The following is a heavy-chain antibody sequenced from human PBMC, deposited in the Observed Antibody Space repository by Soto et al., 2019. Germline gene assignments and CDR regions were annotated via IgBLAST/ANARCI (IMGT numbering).Heavy chain of an antibody. V-gene: IGHV3-11*03. D-gene: IGHD6-13*01. Sequence: QVQLLESGGGLVKPGGSLRLSCAASKFTVSADYMAWLRQAPGKGLDWISYISGDSRDTNYADSVKGRFTISRDNAKNSLYLQLNSLTVEDTAVYFCATGQQVRMADIWGQGTMVTVSS. CDR3: ATGQQVRMADI. CDR1: KFTVSADY. CDR2: ISGDSRDT. J-gene: IGHJ3*02.